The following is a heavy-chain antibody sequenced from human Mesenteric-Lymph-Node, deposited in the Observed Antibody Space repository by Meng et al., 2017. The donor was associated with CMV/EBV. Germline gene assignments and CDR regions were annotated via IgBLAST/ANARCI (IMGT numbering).Heavy chain of an antibody. D-gene: IGHD5-18*01. CDR3: AISGSYGSAFDY. CDR1: GYSFTSYW. CDR2: VHPEDYDT. J-gene: IGHJ4*03. V-gene: IGHV5-51*01. Sequence: GESLKISCKGSGYSFTSYWIGWVRQMPGKGLEWMGVVHPEDYDTRYRPSFRGQVTISADKSISTAYLQWSSLRASDSGIYFCAISGSYGSAFDYWGQGTLVTAPQ.